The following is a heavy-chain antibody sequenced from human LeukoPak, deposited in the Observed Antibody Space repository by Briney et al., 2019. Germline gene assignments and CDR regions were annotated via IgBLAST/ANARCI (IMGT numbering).Heavy chain of an antibody. Sequence: SETLSLTCTVSGGSISSRSSYWGWIRQPPGKGLEWIGSIYYSGSTSYNPSLKSRVTISADTSKNQFSLRLTSVAAADTAVYYCARRGEWEQFRWFDPWGQGTLVTVSS. J-gene: IGHJ5*02. CDR2: IYYSGST. CDR3: ARRGEWEQFRWFDP. D-gene: IGHD1-26*01. CDR1: GGSISSRSSY. V-gene: IGHV4-39*07.